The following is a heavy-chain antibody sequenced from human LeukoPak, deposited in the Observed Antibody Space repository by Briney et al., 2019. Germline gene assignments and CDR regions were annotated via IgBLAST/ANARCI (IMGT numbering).Heavy chain of an antibody. J-gene: IGHJ4*02. CDR3: IRGTVGAPGNDY. V-gene: IGHV3-74*01. D-gene: IGHD1-26*01. Sequence: GGSLRLSCAASGFAFSSYWMHWVXQAXGKGLVWVSRIDTDGSFTSYADSVRGRFTISRDNAKNTLYLQMSGLRAEDTAVYYCIRGTVGAPGNDYWGQGTLVTVSS. CDR1: GFAFSSYW. CDR2: IDTDGSFT.